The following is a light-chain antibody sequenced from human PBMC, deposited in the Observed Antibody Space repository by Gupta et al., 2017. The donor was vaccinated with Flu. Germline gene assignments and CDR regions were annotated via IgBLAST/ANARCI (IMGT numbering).Light chain of an antibody. CDR2: EVS. Sequence: SSDVSGYNYVSCYQHHPGKAPNLVISEVSNRPSGVSNRFSGSKSGNTASLTISGLQAEDETYYYCGSYTSSSNKLFGGGTELTVL. CDR1: SSDVSGYNY. J-gene: IGLJ3*02. CDR3: GSYTSSSNKL. V-gene: IGLV2-14*01.